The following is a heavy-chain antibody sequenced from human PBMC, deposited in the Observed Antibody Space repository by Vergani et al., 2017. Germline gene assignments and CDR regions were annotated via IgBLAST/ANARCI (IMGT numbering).Heavy chain of an antibody. CDR1: GGSISSGSYY. V-gene: IGHV4-61*02. J-gene: IGHJ4*02. Sequence: QVQLQESGPGLVKPSQTLSLTCTVSGGSISSGSYYWSWIRQPAGKGLEWIGRIYTSGSTNYNPSLKSRVTISVDTSKNQFSLRLSPVTAADTAVYYCASWMYYYDSSGYMDWGQGTLVTVSS. D-gene: IGHD3-22*01. CDR3: ASWMYYYDSSGYMD. CDR2: IYTSGST.